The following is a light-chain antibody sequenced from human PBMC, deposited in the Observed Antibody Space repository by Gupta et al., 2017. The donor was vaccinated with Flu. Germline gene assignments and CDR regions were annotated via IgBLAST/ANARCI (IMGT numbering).Light chain of an antibody. CDR2: EVS. V-gene: IGLV2-14*01. CDR1: SSDIGGYNR. Sequence: QSALTQPASVSGSLGQSITISCTGTSSDIGGYNRVSWYQQHPGKAPKLIIYEVSNRPSGLSDRFPGPRSGNTASLTISGLQADDEADYYCSSYTRSTTSIIAWVFGGGTRLTVL. J-gene: IGLJ3*02. CDR3: SSYTRSTTSIIAWV.